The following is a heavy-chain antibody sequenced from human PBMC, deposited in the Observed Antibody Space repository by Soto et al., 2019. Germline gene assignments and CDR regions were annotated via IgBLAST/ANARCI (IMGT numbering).Heavy chain of an antibody. CDR3: VRLNRDYYYYGMDV. CDR2: IDHNGIT. CDR1: GESISSSKW. J-gene: IGHJ6*02. Sequence: QMQLQESGPGLVKPSGTLSLTCAVSGESISSSKWWTWVRQTPGKVLEWIGKIDHNGITNYNPSLESRVTILKDNSKNQLSLRLTSVTGADSAVYYCVRLNRDYYYYGMDVWGQGATVTVSS. V-gene: IGHV4-4*02.